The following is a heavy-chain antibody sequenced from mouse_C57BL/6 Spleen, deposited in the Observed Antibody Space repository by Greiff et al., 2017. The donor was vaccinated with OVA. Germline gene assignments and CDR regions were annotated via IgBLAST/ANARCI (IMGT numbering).Heavy chain of an antibody. CDR1: GYTFTSYW. CDR3: ARWGGYDDWFAY. V-gene: IGHV1-61*01. CDR2: IYPSDSET. Sequence: QVHVKQPGAELVRPGSSVKLSCKASGYTFTSYWMDWVKQRPGQGLEWIGNIYPSDSETHYNQKFKDKATLTVDKSSSTAYMQLSSLTSEDSAVYYCARWGGYDDWFAYWGQGTLVTVSA. J-gene: IGHJ3*01. D-gene: IGHD2-2*01.